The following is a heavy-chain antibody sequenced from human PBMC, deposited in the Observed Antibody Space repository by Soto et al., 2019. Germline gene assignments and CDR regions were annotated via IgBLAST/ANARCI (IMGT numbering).Heavy chain of an antibody. J-gene: IGHJ2*01. CDR3: AKRTVGWYFDL. CDR2: ISGSGDST. Sequence: EVQLLESGGGLVQPGGSLRLSCAASGFTFSSYAMSWVRQAPGKGLEWVSAISGSGDSTYYADSVKGRFTISRDNSKNTQYLQMNSLRAEDMAVYYCAKRTVGWYFDLWGRGTLVTVSS. D-gene: IGHD4-17*01. V-gene: IGHV3-23*01. CDR1: GFTFSSYA.